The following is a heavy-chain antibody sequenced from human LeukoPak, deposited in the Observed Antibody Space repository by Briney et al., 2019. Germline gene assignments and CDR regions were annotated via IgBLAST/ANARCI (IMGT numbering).Heavy chain of an antibody. V-gene: IGHV4-61*02. CDR1: GGSISSGSYY. CDR2: IYTSGIT. CDR3: AREEANWGCLDY. Sequence: SQTLSLXCTVSGGSISSGSYYWSWIRQPAGKGLEWIGRIYTSGITNYNPSLKSRVTISVDTSKNQFSLKLSSVTAADTAVYYCAREEANWGCLDYWGQGTLVTVSS. D-gene: IGHD7-27*01. J-gene: IGHJ4*02.